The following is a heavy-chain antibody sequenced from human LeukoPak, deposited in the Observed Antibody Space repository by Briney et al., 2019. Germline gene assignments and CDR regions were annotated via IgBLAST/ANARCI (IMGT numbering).Heavy chain of an antibody. CDR3: ARETSEAFDI. CDR2: IGSSSSSI. V-gene: IGHV3-21*01. CDR1: GFTFGSHS. J-gene: IGHJ3*02. Sequence: KSGGSLRLSCAASGFTFGSHSMNWVRQAPGGGLEWVSSIGSSSSSIYYADSVKGRFTISRDNAKNSLYLQMNSLRGEDTAVYYCARETSEAFDIWGQGTMVTVSS.